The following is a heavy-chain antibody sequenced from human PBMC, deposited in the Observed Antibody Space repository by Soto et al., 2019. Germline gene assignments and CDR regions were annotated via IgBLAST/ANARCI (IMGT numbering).Heavy chain of an antibody. CDR2: IYYSGST. J-gene: IGHJ4*02. CDR1: GGSISSYY. CDR3: ARHNYGWGSTNFDL. Sequence: PSETLSLTCTVSGGSISSYYWSWIRQPPGKGLEWIGYIYYSGSTNYNPSLKSRVTISVDTSKNQFSLKLNSMTAADTAVYYCARHNYGWGSTNFDLWGQGTLVRSSS. D-gene: IGHD3-16*01. V-gene: IGHV4-59*08.